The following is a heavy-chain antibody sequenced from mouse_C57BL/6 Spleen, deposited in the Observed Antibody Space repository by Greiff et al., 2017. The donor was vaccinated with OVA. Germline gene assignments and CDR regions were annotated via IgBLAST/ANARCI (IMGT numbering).Heavy chain of an antibody. CDR3: SKGDYDGSSGRYFDV. D-gene: IGHD1-1*01. V-gene: IGHV1-81*01. Sequence: VQLQQSGAELARPGASVKLSCKASGYTFTSYGISWVKQSTGQGLEWIGEIYPRSGNTYYNEKFKGKATLPADKSSSTAYMELRSLTSEDSAVYFWSKGDYDGSSGRYFDVWGTGTTVTVSS. J-gene: IGHJ1*03. CDR2: IYPRSGNT. CDR1: GYTFTSYG.